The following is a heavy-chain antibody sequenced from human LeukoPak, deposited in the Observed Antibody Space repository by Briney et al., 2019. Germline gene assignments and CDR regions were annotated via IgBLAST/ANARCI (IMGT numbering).Heavy chain of an antibody. CDR1: GYTFTSYD. J-gene: IGHJ4*02. CDR3: ARDHLTPPCLDY. Sequence: ASVKVSCKASGYTFTSYDINWVRQATGQGLEWMGIINPSGGSTSYAQKFQGRVTMTRDTSTSTVYMELSSLRSEDTAVYYCARDHLTPPCLDYWGQGTLVTVSS. D-gene: IGHD3-16*01. CDR2: INPSGGST. V-gene: IGHV1-46*03.